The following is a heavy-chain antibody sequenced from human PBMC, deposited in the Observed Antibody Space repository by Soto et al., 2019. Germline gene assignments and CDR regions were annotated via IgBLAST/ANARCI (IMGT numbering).Heavy chain of an antibody. Sequence: PGGSLRLSCAASGFTFSSYSMNWVRQAPGKGLEWVSSISSSSSYIYYADSVKGRFTISRDNSKNTLYLQMNSLRAEDTAVYYCAKDGQPYYDSSGYYSGWGQGTLVTVSS. CDR1: GFTFSSYS. D-gene: IGHD3-22*01. CDR2: ISSSSSYI. J-gene: IGHJ4*02. CDR3: AKDGQPYYDSSGYYSG. V-gene: IGHV3-21*04.